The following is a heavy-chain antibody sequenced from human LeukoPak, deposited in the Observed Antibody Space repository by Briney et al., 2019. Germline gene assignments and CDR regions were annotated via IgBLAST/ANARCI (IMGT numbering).Heavy chain of an antibody. Sequence: SGGSLRLSCAASGFTFSSYAMSWVRQAPGKGLEWVSAISGSGGSTYYADSVKGRFTISRDNSKNTLYLQMNSLRAEDTAVYYCARGRPYTGSYFSYWGQGTLVTVSS. CDR2: ISGSGGST. D-gene: IGHD1-26*01. V-gene: IGHV3-23*01. CDR1: GFTFSSYA. CDR3: ARGRPYTGSYFSY. J-gene: IGHJ4*02.